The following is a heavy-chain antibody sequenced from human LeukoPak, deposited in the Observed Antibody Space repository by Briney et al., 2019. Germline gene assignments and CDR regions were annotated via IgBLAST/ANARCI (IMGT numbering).Heavy chain of an antibody. D-gene: IGHD1-26*01. CDR3: ARHLSSGSYIGPDFDY. CDR2: IYPGDSDT. J-gene: IGHJ4*02. V-gene: IGHV5-51*01. Sequence: GESLKVSCKGSGYSFTSYWIGWVRQMPGKGLEWMGIIYPGDSDTRYSPSFQGQVTISADKSISTAYLQWSSLKASDTAMYYCARHLSSGSYIGPDFDYWGQGTLVTVSS. CDR1: GYSFTSYW.